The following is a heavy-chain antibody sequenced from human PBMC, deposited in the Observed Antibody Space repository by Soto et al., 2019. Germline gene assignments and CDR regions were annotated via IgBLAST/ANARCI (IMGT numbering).Heavy chain of an antibody. J-gene: IGHJ6*02. V-gene: IGHV1-8*01. CDR1: GYTFTSYD. D-gene: IGHD6-13*01. CDR2: MNPNSGNT. Sequence: QVQLVQSGAEVKKPGASVKVSCKDSGYTFTSYDINWVRQATGQGLEWMGWMNPNSGNTGYAQKYQGRVTNTRNTYISTVYMELTSLRSEETAVYYCARGKSSSWPTNYYYYGMDVWSQGRTVTVSS. CDR3: ARGKSSSWPTNYYYYGMDV.